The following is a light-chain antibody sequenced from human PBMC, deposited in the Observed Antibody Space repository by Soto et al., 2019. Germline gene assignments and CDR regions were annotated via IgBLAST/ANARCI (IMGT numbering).Light chain of an antibody. CDR2: GAY. V-gene: IGKV3-15*01. Sequence: EIVMTQSPATLSVSPGERATLSCRASQSISSNLVWYQQKAGQAPRLLIYGAYTRATGVPARFSGSGSGTEFTLTINSLQSEDFAVYYCQQYNSWPPLTFGGGTKVDI. J-gene: IGKJ4*01. CDR1: QSISSN. CDR3: QQYNSWPPLT.